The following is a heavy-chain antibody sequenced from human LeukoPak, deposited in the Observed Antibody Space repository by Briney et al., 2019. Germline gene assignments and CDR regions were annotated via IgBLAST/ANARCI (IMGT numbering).Heavy chain of an antibody. CDR2: IYPGDSDT. Sequence: GESLKISCKGSGYSFTSYWIGWVRQMPGKGLEWMGIIYPGDSDTRYSPSFQGQVTISADKSITTAYLQWSSLKASDTAMYYCARHRQGYCSGGNCYGSYYLDYWGQGTLVTVSS. D-gene: IGHD2-15*01. CDR1: GYSFTSYW. CDR3: ARHRQGYCSGGNCYGSYYLDY. V-gene: IGHV5-51*01. J-gene: IGHJ4*02.